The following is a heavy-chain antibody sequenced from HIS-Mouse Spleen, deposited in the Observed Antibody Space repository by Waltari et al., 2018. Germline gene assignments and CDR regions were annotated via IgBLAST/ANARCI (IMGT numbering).Heavy chain of an antibody. V-gene: IGHV4-39*07. CDR2: IYYSGST. CDR3: AREIPYSSSWYDWYFDL. Sequence: QLQLQESGPGLVRPSETPFLTCTFPGGSISSSIYYWGGIRQPPGKGLEWIGSIYYSGSTYYNPSLKSRVTISVDTSKNQFSLKLSSVTAADTAVYYCAREIPYSSSWYDWYFDLWGRGTLVTVSS. CDR1: GGSISSSIYY. D-gene: IGHD6-13*01. J-gene: IGHJ2*01.